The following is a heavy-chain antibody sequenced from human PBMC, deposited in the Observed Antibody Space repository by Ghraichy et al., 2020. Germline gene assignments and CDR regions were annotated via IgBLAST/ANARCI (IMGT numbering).Heavy chain of an antibody. CDR1: GFTFSSYS. Sequence: GALRLSCAASGFTFSSYSMNWVRQAPGKGLEWVSSISSSSSYIYYADSVKGRFTISRDNAKNSLYLQMNSLRAEDTAVYYCARVGVGPLPPYYYYGMDVWGQGTTVTVSS. CDR3: ARVGVGPLPPYYYYGMDV. V-gene: IGHV3-21*01. CDR2: ISSSSSYI. J-gene: IGHJ6*02. D-gene: IGHD2-21*01.